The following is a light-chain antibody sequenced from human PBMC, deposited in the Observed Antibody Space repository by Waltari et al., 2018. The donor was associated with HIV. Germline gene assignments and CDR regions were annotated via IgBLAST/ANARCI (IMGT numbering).Light chain of an antibody. Sequence: QSALTQPPSASGSPGQSVTFSCTGTSRDVGAYNFVSWYQQHPGQAPTPIIYGVNQRPSGVPDRFSGSKSGNTASLTVSGLQADDEADYYCSSYAGPNHLLFGGGTRLTVL. CDR1: SRDVGAYNF. J-gene: IGLJ2*01. CDR2: GVN. V-gene: IGLV2-8*01. CDR3: SSYAGPNHLL.